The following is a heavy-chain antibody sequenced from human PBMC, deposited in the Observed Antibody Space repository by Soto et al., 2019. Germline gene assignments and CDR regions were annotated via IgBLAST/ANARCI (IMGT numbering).Heavy chain of an antibody. CDR3: ARERLTMVRGVITENSDAFDI. D-gene: IGHD3-10*01. V-gene: IGHV4-4*02. CDR1: SGSISSSNW. J-gene: IGHJ3*02. CDR2: IYHSGST. Sequence: QVQLQESGPGLVKPSGTLSLTCAVSSGSISSSNWWSWVRQPPGKGLEWIGEIYHSGSTNYNPSLKSRVTISVDKSKNQFSLKLSSVTAADTAVYYCARERLTMVRGVITENSDAFDIWGQGTMVTVSS.